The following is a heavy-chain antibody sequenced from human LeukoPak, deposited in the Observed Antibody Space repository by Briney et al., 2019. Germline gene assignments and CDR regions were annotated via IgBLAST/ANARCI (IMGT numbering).Heavy chain of an antibody. CDR3: ARTRVAKFDL. V-gene: IGHV3-7*01. CDR2: IKQDGSEK. D-gene: IGHD4-23*01. J-gene: IGHJ2*01. CDR1: GFTFSNYW. Sequence: PGGSLRLSCAASGFTFSNYWMSWVRQAPGKGLEWVANIKQDGSEKYYVHSVKGRFTSARDNAEKSLYLQMNSLRAEDTAVYCCARTRVAKFDLWGGGTLVSVSS.